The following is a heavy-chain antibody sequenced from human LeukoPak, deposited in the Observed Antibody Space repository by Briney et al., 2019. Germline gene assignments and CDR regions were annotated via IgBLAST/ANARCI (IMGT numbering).Heavy chain of an antibody. J-gene: IGHJ4*02. D-gene: IGHD5-12*01. CDR2: INHSGSA. CDR1: GGSFSGYF. V-gene: IGHV4-34*01. CDR3: ARGCSGAYDCIDY. Sequence: SETLSLTCAVYGGSFSGYFWSWIRQPPGKGLEWIAEINHSGSANYHPSLKSRVTISVDTSNNQFSLKLSSVTAADTAVYYCARGCSGAYDCIDYWGQGSLVTVSS.